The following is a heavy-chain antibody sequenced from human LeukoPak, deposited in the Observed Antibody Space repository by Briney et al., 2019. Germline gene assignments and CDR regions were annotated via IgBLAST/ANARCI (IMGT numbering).Heavy chain of an antibody. J-gene: IGHJ4*02. CDR3: ARVGAPYYYDSSGYYYDYFDY. D-gene: IGHD3-22*01. Sequence: GGSLRLSCAASGFTFSSYGMHWVRQAPGKGLEWVAVIWYDGSNKYYADSVKGRFTISRDNSKNTLYLQMNSLRAEDTAVYYCARVGAPYYYDSSGYYYDYFDYWGQGTLVTVSS. CDR2: IWYDGSNK. V-gene: IGHV3-33*01. CDR1: GFTFSSYG.